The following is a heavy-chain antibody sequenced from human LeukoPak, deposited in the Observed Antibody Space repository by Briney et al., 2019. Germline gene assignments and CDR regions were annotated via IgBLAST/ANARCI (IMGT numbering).Heavy chain of an antibody. CDR1: GFPFPTYA. V-gene: IGHV3-30*18. CDR2: ISYDGSNK. CDR3: AKGGIAAAGTIDY. J-gene: IGHJ4*02. D-gene: IGHD6-13*01. Sequence: GGSLRLSCVASGFPFPTYAMMWVRQAPGKGLEWVAVISYDGSNKYYADSVKGRFTISRDNSKNTLYLQMNSLRAEDTAVYYCAKGGIAAAGTIDYWGQGTLVTVPS.